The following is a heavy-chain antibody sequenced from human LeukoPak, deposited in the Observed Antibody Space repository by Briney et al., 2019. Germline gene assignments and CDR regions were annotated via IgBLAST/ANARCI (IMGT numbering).Heavy chain of an antibody. CDR2: VKHDGSVK. V-gene: IGHV3-7*01. CDR3: ARHNYYQFDY. J-gene: IGHJ4*02. CDR1: GFTFNRYS. D-gene: IGHD1-1*01. Sequence: GRSLRLSCTASGFTFNRYSMTWVHQAPGKGLEWVAKVKHDGSVKYYVDSVRGRVTISRDNAKNSLYLHINPLTADDSAVYFCARHNYYQFDYWGQGTLVTASS.